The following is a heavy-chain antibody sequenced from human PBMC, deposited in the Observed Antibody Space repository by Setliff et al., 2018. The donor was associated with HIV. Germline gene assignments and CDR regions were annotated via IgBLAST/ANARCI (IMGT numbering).Heavy chain of an antibody. V-gene: IGHV4-34*01. Sequence: PSETLSLTCAVYGGSFSGYYWSWIRQPPGKGLEWIGEINHSGSTNYNPSLKSRVTILGDTSKKQFSLKLSSVTAADTAVYYCARRAGSDYFTRFYYWGQGTLVTVSS. CDR3: ARRAGSDYFTRFYY. D-gene: IGHD3-10*01. CDR2: INHSGST. J-gene: IGHJ4*02. CDR1: GGSFSGYY.